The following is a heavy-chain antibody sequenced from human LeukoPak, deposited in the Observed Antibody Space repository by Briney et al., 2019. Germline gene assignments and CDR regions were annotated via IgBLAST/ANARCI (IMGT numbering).Heavy chain of an antibody. Sequence: TGGSLRLSCAASGFTFNSYGMHWVRQAPGKGLEWVAVIWYDGSNKYYADSVKGRFTISRDNSKNTLYLQMNSLRAEDTAVYYCARDRGYGDYAPGWYYYYGMDVWGQGTTVTVSS. CDR1: GFTFNSYG. V-gene: IGHV3-33*08. D-gene: IGHD4-17*01. CDR3: ARDRGYGDYAPGWYYYYGMDV. CDR2: IWYDGSNK. J-gene: IGHJ6*02.